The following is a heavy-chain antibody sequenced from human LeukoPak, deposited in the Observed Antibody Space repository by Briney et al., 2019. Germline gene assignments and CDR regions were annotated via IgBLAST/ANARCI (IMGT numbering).Heavy chain of an antibody. CDR2: IYYSGST. Sequence: SETLSLTCGVSGGAITNYYWSWIRQPPGKGLEWIGYIYYSGSTNYNPSLKSRVTISVDASKNQFSLKLSSVTAADTAVYYCAREEQLKNWFDPWGQGTLVTASS. J-gene: IGHJ5*02. CDR3: AREEQLKNWFDP. V-gene: IGHV4-59*01. D-gene: IGHD6-13*01. CDR1: GGAITNYY.